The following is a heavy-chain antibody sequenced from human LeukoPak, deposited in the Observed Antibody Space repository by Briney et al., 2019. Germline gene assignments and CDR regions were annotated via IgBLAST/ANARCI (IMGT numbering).Heavy chain of an antibody. Sequence: ASGKVSCKASGYTLTGYYMHCVRQAAGQGLEWMGWITPNSGGTNDAQKFEGRVTMTRDTSISTAYMELSRLRSDDTAVYYCARDYYGSGSGGGFDPWGQGTLVTVSS. CDR1: GYTLTGYY. J-gene: IGHJ5*02. D-gene: IGHD3-10*01. CDR2: ITPNSGGT. CDR3: ARDYYGSGSGGGFDP. V-gene: IGHV1-2*02.